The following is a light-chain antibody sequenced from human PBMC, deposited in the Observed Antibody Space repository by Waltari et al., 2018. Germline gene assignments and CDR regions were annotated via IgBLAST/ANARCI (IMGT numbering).Light chain of an antibody. J-gene: IGKJ1*01. Sequence: IQMTQSPSTLSASVGDRVTITCRDSQSVSSWFAWYQLNPGKAPKLLIDKASSLESGVPSRFSGSGSWTEFTLTISSLQPDDFATYFCEQYYSYSKTFGQGTRVEIK. V-gene: IGKV1-5*03. CDR1: QSVSSW. CDR2: KAS. CDR3: EQYYSYSKT.